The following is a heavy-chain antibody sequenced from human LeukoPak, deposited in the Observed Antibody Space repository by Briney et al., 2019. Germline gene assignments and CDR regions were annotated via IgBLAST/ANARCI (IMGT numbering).Heavy chain of an antibody. D-gene: IGHD3-10*01. CDR3: TRPTLPMVRGVIAAFDI. V-gene: IGHV3-73*01. CDR1: GLTFSGSA. CDR2: IRSKANSYAT. J-gene: IGHJ3*02. Sequence: GGSLRLSCAASGLTFSGSAMHWVRQASGKGLEWVGRIRSKANSYATAYAASVKGRFTISRDDSKNTAYLQMNSLKTEDTAVYYCTRPTLPMVRGVIAAFDIWGQGTMVTVSS.